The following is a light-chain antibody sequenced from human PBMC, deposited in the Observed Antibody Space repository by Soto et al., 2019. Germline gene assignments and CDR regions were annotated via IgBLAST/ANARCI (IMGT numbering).Light chain of an antibody. CDR1: SGHSSYA. J-gene: IGLJ2*01. CDR3: QTWGTGIVV. Sequence: QPVLTQSPSASASLGASVKLTCTLSSGHSSYAIAWHQQQPEKGPRYLMKLNSDGSHSKGDGIPDRFSGSSSGAERYLTISSLQSEDEADYYCQTWGTGIVVSGGGTKITVL. CDR2: LNSDGSH. V-gene: IGLV4-69*01.